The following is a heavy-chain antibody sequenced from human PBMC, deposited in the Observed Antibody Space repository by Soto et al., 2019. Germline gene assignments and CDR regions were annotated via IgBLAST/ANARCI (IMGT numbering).Heavy chain of an antibody. Sequence: QVQLQESGPGLVKPSQTLSLTCTVSGGSISSGDYYWSWIRQPPGKGLEWIGYIYYSGSPYYNPSLKSRVTISVDTSKNQFSLKLSSVTAADTAVYYCARGGENYYDSSGYYYDPYNWFDPWGQGTLVTVSS. CDR3: ARGGENYYDSSGYYYDPYNWFDP. V-gene: IGHV4-30-4*01. J-gene: IGHJ5*02. D-gene: IGHD3-22*01. CDR2: IYYSGSP. CDR1: GGSISSGDYY.